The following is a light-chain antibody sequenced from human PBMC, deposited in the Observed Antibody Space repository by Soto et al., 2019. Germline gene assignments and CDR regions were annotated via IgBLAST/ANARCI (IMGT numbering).Light chain of an antibody. CDR1: SSDVGGYKY. CDR2: EVS. CDR3: SSYTSSSSLVV. Sequence: QSALTQPASVSGSPGQSVTISCTGTSSDVGGYKYVSWYQQHPGKAPKLMIYEVSNRPSGVSTRFSGSKSGNTASLTISGLQAEDEAHYYCSSYTSSSSLVVFGGGTKLTVL. J-gene: IGLJ2*01. V-gene: IGLV2-14*01.